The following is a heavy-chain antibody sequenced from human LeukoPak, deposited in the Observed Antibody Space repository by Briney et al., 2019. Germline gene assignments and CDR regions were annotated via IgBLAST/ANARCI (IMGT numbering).Heavy chain of an antibody. V-gene: IGHV4-34*01. J-gene: IGHJ6*03. D-gene: IGHD3-3*01. CDR3: ARGGEKYYDFWSGQYYYYYMDV. Sequence: PSETLSLTCAVYGGSFSGYYWSWIRQPPGKGLEWIGEINHSGSTNYNPSLKSRVTISVDTSKSQFSLKLSSVTAADTAVYYCARGGEKYYDFWSGQYYYYYMDVWGKGTTVTVSS. CDR1: GGSFSGYY. CDR2: INHSGST.